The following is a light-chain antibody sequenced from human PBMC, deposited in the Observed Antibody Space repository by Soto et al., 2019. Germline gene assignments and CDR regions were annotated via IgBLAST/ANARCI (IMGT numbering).Light chain of an antibody. J-gene: IGLJ2*01. V-gene: IGLV2-14*03. CDR2: DVS. Sequence: QSALTQPASVSGSPGQSITISCTGTSSGVGGYNYVSWYQQHPGKAPKLMIYDVSNRPSGVSDRFSGSKSGNTASLIISGLQAEDEADYYCSSYTGSSTRVVFGGGTKLTVL. CDR1: SSGVGGYNY. CDR3: SSYTGSSTRVV.